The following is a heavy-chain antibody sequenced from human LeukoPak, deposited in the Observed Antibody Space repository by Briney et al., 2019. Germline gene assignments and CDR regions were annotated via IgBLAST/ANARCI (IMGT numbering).Heavy chain of an antibody. CDR1: GYSFTSYW. V-gene: IGHV5-51*01. D-gene: IGHD3-22*01. CDR3: ARQRSSGRYYYYYGMDV. Sequence: GESLKISCKGSGYSFTSYWIGWVRQMPGKGLEWMGIIYPGDSDTRYSPSFQGQVTISADKSISTAYLQWSSLKASDTAMYYCARQRSSGRYYYYYGMDVWGKGTTVTVSS. CDR2: IYPGDSDT. J-gene: IGHJ6*04.